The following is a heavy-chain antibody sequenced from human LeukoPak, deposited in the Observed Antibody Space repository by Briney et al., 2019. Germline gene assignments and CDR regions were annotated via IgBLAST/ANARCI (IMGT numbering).Heavy chain of an antibody. CDR1: GYTFTGYY. D-gene: IGHD2-2*01. V-gene: IGHV1-2*02. CDR2: IDPNSGGT. J-gene: IGHJ5*02. Sequence: ASVKVSCKASGYTFTGYYMHWVRQAPGQGLEWMGWIDPNSGGTNYAQKFQGRVTMTRNTSISTAYMELSSLRSEDTAVYYCARDRPGRYCSSPSCYSASPFDPWGQGTLVTVSS. CDR3: ARDRPGRYCSSPSCYSASPFDP.